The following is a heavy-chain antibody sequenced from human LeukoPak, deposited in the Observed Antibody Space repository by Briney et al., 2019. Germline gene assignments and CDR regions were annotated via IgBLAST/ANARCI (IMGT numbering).Heavy chain of an antibody. CDR1: GYTFTSYD. Sequence: ASVKVSCKASGYTFTSYDINWVRQATGQGLEWMGWMNPNSGNTGYAQKFQGRVTMTRNTSISTAYMELSSLRSEDTAVYYCARCWSGSYFNYGMDVWGQGTTVTVSS. CDR2: MNPNSGNT. J-gene: IGHJ6*02. V-gene: IGHV1-8*01. CDR3: ARCWSGSYFNYGMDV. D-gene: IGHD1-26*01.